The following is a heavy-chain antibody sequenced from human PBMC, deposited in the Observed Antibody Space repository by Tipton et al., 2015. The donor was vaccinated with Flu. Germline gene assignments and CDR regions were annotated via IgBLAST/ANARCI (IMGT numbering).Heavy chain of an antibody. V-gene: IGHV4-39*01. CDR2: IYYSGST. CDR3: ARLRGYCSSTSCSYYYYYYYMDV. D-gene: IGHD2-2*01. J-gene: IGHJ6*03. CDR1: GGSISSSSYY. Sequence: TLSLTCTVSGGSISSSSYYWGWIRQPPGKGLEWIGSIYYSGSTYYNPSLKSRVTISVDTSKNQFSLKLSSVTAADTAVYYCARLRGYCSSTSCSYYYYYYYMDVWGKGTTVTVSS.